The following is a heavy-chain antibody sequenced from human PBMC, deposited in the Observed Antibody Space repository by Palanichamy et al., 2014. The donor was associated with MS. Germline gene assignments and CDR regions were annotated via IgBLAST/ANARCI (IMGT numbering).Heavy chain of an antibody. V-gene: IGHV3-30*04. CDR1: GFAFDSYT. J-gene: IGHJ5*02. D-gene: IGHD2-21*02. CDR3: ARVSVAYCGGDCYWST. CDR2: ISFDGMNK. Sequence: QVQLVESGGGVVHPGGSLRLSCAASGFAFDSYTLHWVRQAPGKGLEWVALISFDGMNKHYIDSVKGRFTISRDNSKTTLYLQMSGLRAEDTAVYYCARVSVAYCGGDCYWSTWGQGTLVTVSS.